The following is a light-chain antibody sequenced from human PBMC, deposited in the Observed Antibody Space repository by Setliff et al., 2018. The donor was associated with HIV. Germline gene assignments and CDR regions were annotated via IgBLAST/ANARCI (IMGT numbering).Light chain of an antibody. Sequence: QSALTQPRSVSGSPGQSVTISCTGTSSDIGAYDYVSWFQQSPGKAPLLIIYDVTRRPSGVPDRFSGSRSGNTASLTISGLQADDEAYYYCCSYVASQSSYVFGSGTKATVL. CDR2: DVT. V-gene: IGLV2-11*01. J-gene: IGLJ1*01. CDR1: SSDIGAYDY. CDR3: CSYVASQSSYV.